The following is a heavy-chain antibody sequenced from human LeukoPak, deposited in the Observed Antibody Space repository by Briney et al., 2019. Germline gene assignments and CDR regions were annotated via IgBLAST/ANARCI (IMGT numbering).Heavy chain of an antibody. J-gene: IGHJ3*02. Sequence: ASVKVSCKASGYTFTSYYMHWVRQAPGQGLEWMGIINPSGGSTSYAQKFQGRVTMTRDTSTSTAYMELRSLISDDTAVYYCARIYFGSGSFAFDIWGQGTMVTVSS. CDR1: GYTFTSYY. D-gene: IGHD3-10*01. V-gene: IGHV1-46*01. CDR2: INPSGGST. CDR3: ARIYFGSGSFAFDI.